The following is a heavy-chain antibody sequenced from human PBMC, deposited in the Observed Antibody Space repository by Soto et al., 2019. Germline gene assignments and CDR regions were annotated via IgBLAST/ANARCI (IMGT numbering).Heavy chain of an antibody. Sequence: PGGSLRLSCAASGFTISDKCMNWVRQAPGRGLEWLSFISYSGKNIYYADSVKGRFTISRDNSKNTLYLQMNSLRAEDTAVYYCAKDKRGRDYYGSGSLYYYYGMDVWGQGTTVTVLL. J-gene: IGHJ6*02. CDR3: AKDKRGRDYYGSGSLYYYYGMDV. CDR1: GFTISDKC. D-gene: IGHD3-10*01. V-gene: IGHV3-30*18. CDR2: ISYSGKNI.